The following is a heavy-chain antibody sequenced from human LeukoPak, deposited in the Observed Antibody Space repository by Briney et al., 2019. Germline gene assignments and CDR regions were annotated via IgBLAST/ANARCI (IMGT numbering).Heavy chain of an antibody. Sequence: ASVTVSCTVSGYTLTELSMHWVRQTPGKGLEGMGGFDPEDGETIYAQKFQGRVTMTEDTSTDTTYMELSSLRSEDTAVYYCATNLATVVTPAYYWGQGTLVTVSS. CDR1: GYTLTELS. V-gene: IGHV1-24*01. D-gene: IGHD4-23*01. CDR2: FDPEDGET. J-gene: IGHJ4*02. CDR3: ATNLATVVTPAYY.